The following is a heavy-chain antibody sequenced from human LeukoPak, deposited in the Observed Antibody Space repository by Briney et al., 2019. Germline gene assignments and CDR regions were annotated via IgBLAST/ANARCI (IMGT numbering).Heavy chain of an antibody. Sequence: SGTLSLTCAVSGDSISTNHWWSWVRQPPGKGLEWIGEVYHSGSTNYNPSLKSRVTISVDKSKNLFSLKLTSVTAADTAMYYCARTRRGSYLAYFDYWGQGTLVTVSS. CDR2: VYHSGST. V-gene: IGHV4-4*02. CDR3: ARTRRGSYLAYFDY. CDR1: GDSISTNHW. J-gene: IGHJ4*02. D-gene: IGHD1-26*01.